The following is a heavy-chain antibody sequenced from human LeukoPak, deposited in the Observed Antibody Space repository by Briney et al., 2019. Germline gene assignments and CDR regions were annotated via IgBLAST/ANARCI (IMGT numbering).Heavy chain of an antibody. CDR1: GFTFDDYA. J-gene: IGHJ6*03. V-gene: IGHV3-9*01. Sequence: TGGSLRLSCAASGFTFDDYAMHWVRQAPGKGLEWVSGISWNSGSIGYADSVKGRFTISRDNAKNSLYLQMNSLRAEDTALYYCAKAGRYCSSTSCPPDYYYYMDVWGKGTTVTVSS. CDR2: ISWNSGSI. CDR3: AKAGRYCSSTSCPPDYYYYMDV. D-gene: IGHD2-2*01.